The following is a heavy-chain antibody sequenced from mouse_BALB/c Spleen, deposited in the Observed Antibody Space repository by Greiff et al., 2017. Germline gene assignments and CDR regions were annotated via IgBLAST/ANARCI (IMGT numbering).Heavy chain of an antibody. CDR1: GYTFTSYY. J-gene: IGHJ2*01. Sequence: QVQLQQSGPELVKPGASVRISCKASGYTFTSYYINWVKQRPGQGLEWIGRIYPGNVNTKYNEKFKGKATLTADKASSTAYMQLSSLTSEDSAVYLRASNWDVYYFDFWGQGTTLTVSS. V-gene: IGHV1S56*01. CDR3: ASNWDVYYFDF. D-gene: IGHD4-1*02. CDR2: IYPGNVNT.